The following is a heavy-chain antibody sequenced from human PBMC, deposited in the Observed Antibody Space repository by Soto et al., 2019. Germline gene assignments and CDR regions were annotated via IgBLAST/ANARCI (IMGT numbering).Heavy chain of an antibody. J-gene: IGHJ4*02. CDR3: ARGGYSGYVLY. CDR2: ISSSGTPI. Sequence: QVQLVESGEGLVNPGGSLRLSCATSGFTFSDYYMSWIRQAPGKGLEWVSYISSSGTPIYYADSVKGRFTISRDNAQNSLYLQMNSLRVEDTAVYYCARGGYSGYVLYWGQGILVTVSS. CDR1: GFTFSDYY. D-gene: IGHD3-10*02. V-gene: IGHV3-11*01.